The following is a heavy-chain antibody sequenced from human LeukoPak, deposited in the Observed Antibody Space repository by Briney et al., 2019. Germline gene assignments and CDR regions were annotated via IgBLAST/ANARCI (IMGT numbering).Heavy chain of an antibody. CDR3: ARGRQLLD. CDR1: GYTFTSYD. D-gene: IGHD1-7*01. V-gene: IGHV1-8*01. CDR2: MNPNSGNT. Sequence: ASVKVSCKTSGYTFTSYDINWVRQAPGQGLEWMGWMNPNSGNTGYAQKFQGRITMTRDTSISTAYMELSSLSSEDTAMYYCARGRQLLDWGQGTLVTVSS. J-gene: IGHJ4*02.